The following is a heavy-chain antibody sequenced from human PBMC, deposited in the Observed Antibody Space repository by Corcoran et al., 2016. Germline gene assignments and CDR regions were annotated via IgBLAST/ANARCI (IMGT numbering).Heavy chain of an antibody. CDR3: TTDGEYYYPGGDY. CDR1: GFTFSNAW. J-gene: IGHJ4*02. V-gene: IGHV3-15*07. CDR2: IKSKTDGGTT. D-gene: IGHD3-10*01. Sequence: EVQLVESGGGLVKPGGSLRLSCAASGFTFSNAWMNWVRQAPGKGLEWGGRIKSKTDGGTTDYAAPVKGRFTISRDDSKNTLYLQMNSLKTEYTDVYYWTTDGEYYYPGGDYWGQGTLVTVSS.